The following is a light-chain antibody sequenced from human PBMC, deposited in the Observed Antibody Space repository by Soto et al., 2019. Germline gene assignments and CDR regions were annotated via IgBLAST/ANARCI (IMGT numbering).Light chain of an antibody. CDR3: QQRSHWPPFT. V-gene: IGKV3-11*01. CDR2: DAS. J-gene: IGKJ3*01. CDR1: QSISTY. Sequence: EIVLTQSPVTLSLSPGERATLSCRASQSISTYLAWYQQKPGQAPRLLIYDASERATGIPARFSGSGSGTDFTLTISSLEPEDFAVYYCQQRSHWPPFTFGPGTRVDLK.